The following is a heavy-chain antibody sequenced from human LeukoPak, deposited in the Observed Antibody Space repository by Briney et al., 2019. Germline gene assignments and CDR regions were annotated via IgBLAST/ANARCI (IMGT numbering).Heavy chain of an antibody. Sequence: VASVKVSCKSSGYTFTGYYMHWVRQAPGQGLEWMGWINPNSGGTNYAQKFQGRVTMTRDTSISTAYMELSRLRSDDTAVYYCARSPWDIVVVPAANFDYWGQGTLVTVSS. J-gene: IGHJ4*02. CDR1: GYTFTGYY. V-gene: IGHV1-2*02. CDR2: INPNSGGT. CDR3: ARSPWDIVVVPAANFDY. D-gene: IGHD2-2*01.